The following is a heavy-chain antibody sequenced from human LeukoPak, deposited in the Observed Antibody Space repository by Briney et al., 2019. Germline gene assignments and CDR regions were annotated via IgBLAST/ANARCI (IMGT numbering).Heavy chain of an antibody. Sequence: ASVKVSCKASGGTFSSYTISWVRQAPGQGLEWMGWISAYNGATNYAQMLQGRVTMTTDTSTSTAYMELRSLTSDDTAVYYCARDRVLSLVADDFDIWGQGTMVTVSS. J-gene: IGHJ3*02. CDR3: ARDRVLSLVADDFDI. V-gene: IGHV1-18*01. CDR2: ISAYNGAT. CDR1: GGTFSSYT. D-gene: IGHD2-15*01.